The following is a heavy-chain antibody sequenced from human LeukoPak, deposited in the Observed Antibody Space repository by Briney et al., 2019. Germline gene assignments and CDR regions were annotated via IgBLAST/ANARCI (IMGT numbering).Heavy chain of an antibody. D-gene: IGHD3-9*01. J-gene: IGHJ6*03. Sequence: PGGSLRLSCVASGFTFSSSWMHWVRQDPRKGLEWVSAISGSGGSTYYADSVKGRFTISRDNSKNTLYLQMNSLRAEDTAVYYCAKFHWNYYYMDVWGKGTTVTVPS. V-gene: IGHV3-23*01. CDR3: AKFHWNYYYMDV. CDR1: GFTFSSSW. CDR2: ISGSGGST.